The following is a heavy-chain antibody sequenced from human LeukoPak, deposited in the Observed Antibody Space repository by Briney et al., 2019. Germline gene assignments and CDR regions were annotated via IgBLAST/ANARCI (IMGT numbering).Heavy chain of an antibody. D-gene: IGHD3-3*01. J-gene: IGHJ4*02. Sequence: RTGGSLRLSCVTSGFPFSTYSMNWVRQAPGKGLEWLSYITSTSDTIYYADSMKGRFTVSRDNAKNSLYLQMNSLRAEDTAVYYCAVTDNYDLWSGPISMFDYWGQGILVTVSS. CDR2: ITSTSDTI. CDR3: AVTDNYDLWSGPISMFDY. V-gene: IGHV3-48*01. CDR1: GFPFSTYS.